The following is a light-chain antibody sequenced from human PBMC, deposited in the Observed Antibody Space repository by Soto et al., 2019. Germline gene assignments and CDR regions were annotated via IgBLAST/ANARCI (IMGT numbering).Light chain of an antibody. CDR1: QSLLHSNGYNY. CDR2: LGS. V-gene: IGKV2-28*01. Sequence: DIVMTQSPLSLPVTPGEPASISCRSSQSLLHSNGYNYLDWYLQKPGQSPQLLIYLGSNRASGVPDRFSGSGSGTDFTLKISRVEAEDSAIYYCQQFGDWPSFGLWTKVDIK. J-gene: IGKJ1*01. CDR3: QQFGDWPS.